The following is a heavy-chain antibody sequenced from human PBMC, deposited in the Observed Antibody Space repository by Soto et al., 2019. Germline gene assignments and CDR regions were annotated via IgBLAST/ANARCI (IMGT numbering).Heavy chain of an antibody. CDR2: IYHSGST. CDR3: ARGSGCSGGSCYAPLDYYGMDV. Sequence: KPSETLSLTCAVSGYSISSGYYWGWIRQPPGKGLEWIGSIYHSGSTYYNPSLKSRVTISVDTSKNQFSLKLSSVTAADTAVYYCARGSGCSGGSCYAPLDYYGMDVWGQGTTVTVSS. CDR1: GYSISSGYY. V-gene: IGHV4-38-2*01. D-gene: IGHD2-15*01. J-gene: IGHJ6*02.